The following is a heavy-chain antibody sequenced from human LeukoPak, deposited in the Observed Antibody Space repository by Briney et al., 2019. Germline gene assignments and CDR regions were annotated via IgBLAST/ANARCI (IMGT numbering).Heavy chain of an antibody. D-gene: IGHD3-22*01. V-gene: IGHV3-23*01. CDR1: GFTFSTYA. J-gene: IGHJ4*02. Sequence: GGSLRLSCAASGFTFSTYAMSWVRQAPGKGLEWVSAISGSGDSTFYADSVKGRFTISRDNSKNTLYLQMNSLRAEDTAVYYCARHTGSGYYYGNWGQGTLVTVSS. CDR2: ISGSGDST. CDR3: ARHTGSGYYYGN.